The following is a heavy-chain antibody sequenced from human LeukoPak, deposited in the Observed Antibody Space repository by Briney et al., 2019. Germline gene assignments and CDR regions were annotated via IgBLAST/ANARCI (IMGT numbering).Heavy chain of an antibody. J-gene: IGHJ1*01. D-gene: IGHD2-2*01. CDR1: GGTFSSYA. Sequence: SVKVSCKASGGTFSSYAISWVRQAPGQRLEWMGRIIPIFGTANYAQKFQGRVTITTDESTSTAYMELSSLRSEDTAVYYRARGYCSSTSCYLPEYFQHWGQGTLVTVSS. CDR3: ARGYCSSTSCYLPEYFQH. CDR2: IIPIFGTA. V-gene: IGHV1-69*05.